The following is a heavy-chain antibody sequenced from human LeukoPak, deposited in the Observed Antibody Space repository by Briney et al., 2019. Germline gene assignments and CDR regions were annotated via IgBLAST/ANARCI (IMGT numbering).Heavy chain of an antibody. V-gene: IGHV4-39*01. D-gene: IGHD6-19*01. Sequence: SETLSLTCTVSGGSISSGSYYWGWIRQPPGKGLEWIGSIYYSGSTYYNPSLKSRVTISVDTSKNQFSLKLSSVTAADTAVYYCARHDSSGWLLLDYWGQGTLVTVSS. J-gene: IGHJ4*02. CDR2: IYYSGST. CDR1: GGSISSGSYY. CDR3: ARHDSSGWLLLDY.